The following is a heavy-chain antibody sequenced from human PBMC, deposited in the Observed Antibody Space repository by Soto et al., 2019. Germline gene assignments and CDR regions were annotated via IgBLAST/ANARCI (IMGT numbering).Heavy chain of an antibody. Sequence: TVSCQGSGGAFSRYVVSCVRHDPGQGLEWMRIIYPGASDTKYRPSFQGHVTISADKSISTAYLQWSSLKASDTAMFYCATPRALLRFLEWRFDYWGQGTLVTVSS. V-gene: IGHV5-51*01. CDR1: GGAFSRYV. CDR3: ATPRALLRFLEWRFDY. D-gene: IGHD3-3*01. J-gene: IGHJ4*02. CDR2: IYPGASDT.